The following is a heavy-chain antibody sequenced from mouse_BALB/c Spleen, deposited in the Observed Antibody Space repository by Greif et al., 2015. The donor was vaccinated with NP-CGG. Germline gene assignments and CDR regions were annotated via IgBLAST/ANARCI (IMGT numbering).Heavy chain of an antibody. CDR1: GYAFSSYW. J-gene: IGHJ2*01. V-gene: IGHV1-80*01. CDR2: IYPGDGDT. Sequence: VQLVESGAELVRPGSSVKISCKASGYAFSSYWMNWVKQRPGQGLEWIGQIYPGDGDTNYNGKFKGKATLTADKSSSTAYMQLSSLTSEDSAVYFCARVGNYYFDYWGQGTLSQSPQ. D-gene: IGHD2-1*01. CDR3: ARVGNYYFDY.